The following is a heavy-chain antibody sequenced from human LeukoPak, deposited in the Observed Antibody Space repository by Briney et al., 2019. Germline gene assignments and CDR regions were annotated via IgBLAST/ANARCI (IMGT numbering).Heavy chain of an antibody. CDR2: IYYSGST. Sequence: PSETLSLTCTVSGGSISSSGYYWGWIRQPPGKGLEWIGSIYYSGSTYYNPSLKSRVTISVDTSKNQFSLKLSSVTAADTAVYYCARHITYYDILTGYAPRYFDLWGRGTLVTVSS. CDR1: GGSISSSGYY. V-gene: IGHV4-39*01. D-gene: IGHD3-9*01. J-gene: IGHJ2*01. CDR3: ARHITYYDILTGYAPRYFDL.